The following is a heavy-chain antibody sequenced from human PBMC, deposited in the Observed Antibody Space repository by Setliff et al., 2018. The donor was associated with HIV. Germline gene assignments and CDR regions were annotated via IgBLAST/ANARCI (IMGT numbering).Heavy chain of an antibody. CDR3: ARHAYYYDSSGEFDY. V-gene: IGHV4-39*01. Sequence: SETLSLTCTVSGGSISRSDYYWGWIRQPPGKGLEWIGSIYYSGSTYYNPSLKSRVTISVDTSKNQFSLKLSSVTAADTAVYYCARHAYYYDSSGEFDYWGQGTLVTVSS. J-gene: IGHJ4*02. D-gene: IGHD3-22*01. CDR2: IYYSGST. CDR1: GGSISRSDYY.